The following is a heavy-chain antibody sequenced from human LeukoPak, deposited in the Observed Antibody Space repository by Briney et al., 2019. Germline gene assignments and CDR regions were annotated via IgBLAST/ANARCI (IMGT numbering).Heavy chain of an antibody. CDR1: GGSISSYY. CDR2: IYDSGST. CDR3: AREFSWSGFFDY. J-gene: IGHJ4*02. D-gene: IGHD3-3*01. Sequence: SETLSLTCIVSGGSISSYYWSWIRQPPGKGLEWIGHIYDSGSTNYNPSLKSRVTISVDTSKNQFSLKLSSVTAADTAVYYCAREFSWSGFFDYWGQGTLVTVSS. V-gene: IGHV4-59*01.